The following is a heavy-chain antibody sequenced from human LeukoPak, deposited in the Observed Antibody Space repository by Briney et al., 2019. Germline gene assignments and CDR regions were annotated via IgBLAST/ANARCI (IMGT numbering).Heavy chain of an antibody. D-gene: IGHD4-23*01. Sequence: GGSLRLSCAASGFTFSSYGMHWVRQAPGKGLEWVAVISYDGSNKYYADSVKGRFTISRDNSKNTLYLQMNSLRVEDTAVYYCARGRPHGNDYWGQGTLVTVSS. J-gene: IGHJ4*02. V-gene: IGHV3-30*03. CDR1: GFTFSSYG. CDR2: ISYDGSNK. CDR3: ARGRPHGNDY.